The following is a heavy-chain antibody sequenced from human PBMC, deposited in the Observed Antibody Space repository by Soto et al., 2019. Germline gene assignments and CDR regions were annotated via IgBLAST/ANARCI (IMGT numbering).Heavy chain of an antibody. Sequence: QVQLVQSGAELKKPGTSVKVSCKASGYTLTTYGISWVRQAPGQGLEWVGWINTYNGNTKNAQKLQGRVTLTTDTSTSTAYMELRSLRSDDTAVYYCARDPRSGGSCCFDYWGQGTLVTVSS. CDR3: ARDPRSGGSCCFDY. CDR2: INTYNGNT. CDR1: GYTLTTYG. J-gene: IGHJ4*02. D-gene: IGHD2-15*01. V-gene: IGHV1-18*01.